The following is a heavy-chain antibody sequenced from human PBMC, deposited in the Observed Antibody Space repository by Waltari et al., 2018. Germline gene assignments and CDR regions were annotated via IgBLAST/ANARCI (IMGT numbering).Heavy chain of an antibody. CDR3: ARGPYGSGTRVAFDI. CDR2: INPNRRCT. J-gene: IGHJ3*02. Sequence: QVQLVQSGAEVKKPGASVKVSCKASGYTFTGYYMHWVRQAPGQGLEWMGWINPNRRCTNYAQKFQGWVTMPRDTSISTAYMELSRLRSDDTAVYYCARGPYGSGTRVAFDIWGQGTMVTVSS. CDR1: GYTFTGYY. D-gene: IGHD3-10*01. V-gene: IGHV1-2*04.